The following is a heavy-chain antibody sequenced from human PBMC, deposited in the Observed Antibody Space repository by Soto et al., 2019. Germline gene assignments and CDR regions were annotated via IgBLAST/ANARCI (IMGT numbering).Heavy chain of an antibody. CDR3: ATLDYGGNFDY. V-gene: IGHV4-59*01. Sequence: SETLSLTCTVSGGSISSYYWSWIRQPPGKGLEWIGYIYYSGSTNYNPSLKSRVTISVDTSKNQFSLKLSSVTAADTAVYYCATLDYGGNFDYWGQGTLVTVSS. D-gene: IGHD4-17*01. CDR2: IYYSGST. CDR1: GGSISSYY. J-gene: IGHJ4*02.